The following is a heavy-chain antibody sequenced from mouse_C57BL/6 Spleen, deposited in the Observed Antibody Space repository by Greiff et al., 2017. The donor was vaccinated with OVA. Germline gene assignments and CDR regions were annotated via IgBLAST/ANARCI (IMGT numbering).Heavy chain of an antibody. CDR1: GFTFSDYG. CDR2: ISSGSSTI. CDR3: ARPSGSYYFDY. V-gene: IGHV5-17*01. D-gene: IGHD1-3*01. Sequence: LVVESGGGLVKPGGSLKLSCAASGFTFSDYGMHWVRQAPEKGLEWVAYISSGSSTIYYADTVKGRFTISRDNAKNTLFLQMTSLRSEDTAMDYCARPSGSYYFDYWGQGTTLTVSS. J-gene: IGHJ2*01.